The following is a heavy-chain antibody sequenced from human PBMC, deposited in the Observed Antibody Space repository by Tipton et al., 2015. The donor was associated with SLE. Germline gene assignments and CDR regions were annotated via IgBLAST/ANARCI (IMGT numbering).Heavy chain of an antibody. J-gene: IGHJ4*02. D-gene: IGHD5-24*01. V-gene: IGHV4-4*07. CDR1: GGSINTDY. CDR2: IHFTGSI. CDR3: ARERDGDDC. Sequence: TLSLTCTVSGGSINTDYWSWIRQPAGKGLEWLGRIHFTGSIYYNPSLSSRLTMSVDTSKNQFSLKLTSVTAADTAVYYCARERDGDDCWGQGTLVTVSS.